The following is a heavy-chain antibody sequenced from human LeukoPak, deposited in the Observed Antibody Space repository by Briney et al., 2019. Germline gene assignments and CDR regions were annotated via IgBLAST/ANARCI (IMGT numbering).Heavy chain of an antibody. CDR2: ISSSSSYI. Sequence: GGSLRLSCAASGFTFSSYSMNWVRQAPGKGLEWVSSISSSSSYIYYADSVKGRFTISRDNAKNSLYLQMNSLRAEDTAVYYCARGHIVVVPAALDFWSGYYDYFDYWGQGTLVTVSS. D-gene: IGHD2-2*01. V-gene: IGHV3-21*01. CDR3: ARGHIVVVPAALDFWSGYYDYFDY. J-gene: IGHJ4*02. CDR1: GFTFSSYS.